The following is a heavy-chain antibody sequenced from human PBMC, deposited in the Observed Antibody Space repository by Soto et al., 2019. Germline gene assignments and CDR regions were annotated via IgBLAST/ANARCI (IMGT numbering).Heavy chain of an antibody. CDR3: AKLTYPSDSTGYYYERVSGWIDS. V-gene: IGHV3-23*01. CDR2: IIASGGTA. J-gene: IGHJ5*01. D-gene: IGHD3-22*01. Sequence: EVQLLESGGGLIQPGGSLRLSCAASGFMFSSYAMSWVRQAPGKGLEWVSSIIASGGTANLADSVEGRCTISRDNSKSTLYLQMNSLRAEDTAVYYCAKLTYPSDSTGYYYERVSGWIDSWGQGTLVTVSS. CDR1: GFMFSSYA.